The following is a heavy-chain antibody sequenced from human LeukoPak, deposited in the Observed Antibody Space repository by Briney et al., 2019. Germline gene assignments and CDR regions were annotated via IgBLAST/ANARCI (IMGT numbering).Heavy chain of an antibody. Sequence: GGSLRLSCAASGFTFSSHWMHWVRQAPGKALVWGSRINTDGSTTSYADSVKGRFTISRDNAKNTVYLQMNSLSADDTAVYYCARVLIAATGGDYWGQRTLVTVFS. CDR2: INTDGSTT. J-gene: IGHJ4*02. D-gene: IGHD6-13*01. CDR3: ARVLIAATGGDY. CDR1: GFTFSSHW. V-gene: IGHV3-74*01.